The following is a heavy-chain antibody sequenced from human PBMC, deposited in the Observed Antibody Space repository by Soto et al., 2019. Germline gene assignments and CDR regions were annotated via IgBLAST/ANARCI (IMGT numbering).Heavy chain of an antibody. Sequence: SETLSLTSTVSGGSISSYYWSWIRQPPGKGLEWIGYIYYSGSTNYNPSLKSRVTISVDTSKNQFSLKLSSVTAADTAVYYCAREIVVVVPAAIHWFDPWGQGTLVTVSS. J-gene: IGHJ5*02. CDR1: GGSISSYY. D-gene: IGHD2-2*01. CDR3: AREIVVVVPAAIHWFDP. V-gene: IGHV4-59*01. CDR2: IYYSGST.